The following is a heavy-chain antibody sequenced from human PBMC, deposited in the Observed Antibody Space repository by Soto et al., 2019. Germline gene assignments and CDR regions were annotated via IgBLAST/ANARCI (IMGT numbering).Heavy chain of an antibody. CDR3: ARSLPWFDP. V-gene: IGHV1-18*01. CDR2: ISANNGNT. CDR1: GYTFTSYT. J-gene: IGHJ5*02. Sequence: QVRLVHSETEVKKPGASVNVSCKASGYTFTSYTITWVRQAPGHGLEWMGWISANNGNTELAQKFQDRLTMIADTTTSTAYLELRNLSPDDTAVYYCARSLPWFDPWGQGTLVAVSS.